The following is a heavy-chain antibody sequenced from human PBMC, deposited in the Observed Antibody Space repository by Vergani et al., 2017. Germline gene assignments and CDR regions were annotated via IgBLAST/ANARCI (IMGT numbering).Heavy chain of an antibody. V-gene: IGHV1-3*01. CDR3: ARDVTAMVGGYFDL. CDR1: GYTFTGYY. Sequence: QVQLVQSGAEVKKPGASVKVSCKASGYTFTGYYMHWVRQAPGQRLEWMGWINAGNGNTKYSQKFQGRVTITRDTSASTAYMELSSLRSEDTAVYYCARDVTAMVGGYFDLWGRGTLVTVSS. CDR2: INAGNGNT. J-gene: IGHJ2*01. D-gene: IGHD5-18*01.